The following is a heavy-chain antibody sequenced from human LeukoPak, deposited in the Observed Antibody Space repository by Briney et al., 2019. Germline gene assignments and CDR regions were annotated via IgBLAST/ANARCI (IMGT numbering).Heavy chain of an antibody. J-gene: IGHJ4*02. CDR2: IRYDGSNK. D-gene: IGHD5-24*01. CDR3: AKWVDGYNTGDDY. V-gene: IGHV3-30*02. Sequence: GWHLRLSWSAPGFTVSRYGMHWARQATANGMEWVAFIRYDGSNKYYADSVKGRFTISRDNSKNTLYLQMNSLRAEDTAVYYCAKWVDGYNTGDDYWGQGTLVTVSS. CDR1: GFTVSRYG.